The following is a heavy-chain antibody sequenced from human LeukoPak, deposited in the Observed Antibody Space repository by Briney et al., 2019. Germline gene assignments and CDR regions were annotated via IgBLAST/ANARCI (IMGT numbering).Heavy chain of an antibody. CDR3: AREWNDFWSGKSFDY. J-gene: IGHJ4*02. CDR2: IKQDGSEK. CDR1: GFTFGSYW. D-gene: IGHD3-3*01. Sequence: GGSLRLSCAASGFTFGSYWMSWVRQTPGKGLEWVANIKQDGSEKYYVDSVKGRFTISRDDAKNSLYLQMNSLRAEDTAVYYCAREWNDFWSGKSFDYWGQGTLVTVSS. V-gene: IGHV3-7*01.